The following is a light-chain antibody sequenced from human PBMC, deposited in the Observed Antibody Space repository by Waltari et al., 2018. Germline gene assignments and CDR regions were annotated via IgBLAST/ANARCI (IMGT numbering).Light chain of an antibody. Sequence: SYALTQPPSVSVAPGQTARLHCGGNDLGTNSVHGYQQKPGQAPGLVVYNDNNRPSGIRGRLSGSNSGNTATLTISRVEAGDEADFYCQVWDSNGDRWVFGGGTKLTVL. CDR1: DLGTNS. CDR3: QVWDSNGDRWV. J-gene: IGLJ3*02. V-gene: IGLV3-21*02. CDR2: NDN.